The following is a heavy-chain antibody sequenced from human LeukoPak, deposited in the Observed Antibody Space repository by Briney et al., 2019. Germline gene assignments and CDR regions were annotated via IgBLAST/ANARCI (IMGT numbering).Heavy chain of an antibody. CDR3: ARLFPGAPFDI. V-gene: IGHV5-51*01. J-gene: IGHJ3*02. CDR1: GYSFTSYW. CDR2: ISPGDSDT. D-gene: IGHD1-26*01. Sequence: GESLKISCKGSGYSFTSYWIGWVRQMPGKGLEWMGLISPGDSDTRYSPSLQGHVTISADKSISTAYLQWSSLKASDTAMYYCARLFPGAPFDIWGQGTMVTVSS.